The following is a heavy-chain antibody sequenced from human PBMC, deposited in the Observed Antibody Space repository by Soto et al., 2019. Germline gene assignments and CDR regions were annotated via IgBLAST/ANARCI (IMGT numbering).Heavy chain of an antibody. CDR3: ARVTPYYYDSSGYWAFDI. CDR2: MSSSSSHI. J-gene: IGHJ3*02. V-gene: IGHV3-21*01. D-gene: IGHD3-22*01. Sequence: PGGSLRLSCAASGFSFDSFSMNWVRQAPGKGLEWVSSMSSSSSHIYYADSVKGRFTISRDNAKNSLYLQMNNLRAEDTAVYYFARVTPYYYDSSGYWAFDIWGQGTMVTVSS. CDR1: GFSFDSFS.